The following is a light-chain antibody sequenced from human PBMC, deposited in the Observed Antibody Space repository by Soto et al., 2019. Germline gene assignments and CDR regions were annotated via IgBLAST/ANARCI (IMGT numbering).Light chain of an antibody. Sequence: QSALTQPASVSGSPGQSITISCTGTSSDIGAYNYVSWCQQYPGKAPKLMIYGVTNRPSGVSNRFSGSKTGNTASLTISGLQAEDEADYYCFSHRSGDSHVFGTGTKVTVL. J-gene: IGLJ1*01. CDR1: SSDIGAYNY. CDR2: GVT. CDR3: FSHRSGDSHV. V-gene: IGLV2-14*01.